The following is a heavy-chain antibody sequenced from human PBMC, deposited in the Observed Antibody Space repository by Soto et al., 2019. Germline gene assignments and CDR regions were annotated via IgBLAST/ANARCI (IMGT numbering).Heavy chain of an antibody. CDR3: ARMGCSGGSCNPFDY. J-gene: IGHJ4*02. V-gene: IGHV4-4*02. D-gene: IGHD2-15*01. Sequence: SETLSLTCAVSGAFISTSDWWSWVRQTPEKGLEWIGEIYHSGSTNYNPSLKSRATISIDKSKNQFSLKMSSVTAADTAVYYCARMGCSGGSCNPFDYWGQGALVTVS. CDR1: GAFISTSDW. CDR2: IYHSGST.